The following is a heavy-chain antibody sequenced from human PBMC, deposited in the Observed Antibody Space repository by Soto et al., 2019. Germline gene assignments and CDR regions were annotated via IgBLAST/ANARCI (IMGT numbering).Heavy chain of an antibody. Sequence: ASVKVSCKASGYTFTSYDINWVRQATGQGLEWMGWMNPNSGNTGYAQKFQGRVTMTRNTSISTAYMELSSLRSEDTAVYYCARGRLLWFGELLSGYFQHWGQGTLVTVSS. J-gene: IGHJ1*01. CDR2: MNPNSGNT. CDR3: ARGRLLWFGELLSGYFQH. V-gene: IGHV1-8*01. CDR1: GYTFTSYD. D-gene: IGHD3-10*01.